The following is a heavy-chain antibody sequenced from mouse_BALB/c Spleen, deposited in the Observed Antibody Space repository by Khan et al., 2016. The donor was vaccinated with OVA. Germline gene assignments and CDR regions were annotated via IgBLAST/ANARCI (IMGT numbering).Heavy chain of an antibody. V-gene: IGHV1-7*01. J-gene: IGHJ3*01. CDR2: INPSTGYT. CDR1: GYTFTTYW. Sequence: QVQLQQSGAELAKPGASVKMSCSASGYTFTTYWMHWVKQRPGQGLEWIGYINPSTGYTEYNQKFKDKATLTADESSSTAYMQLNSLTSDDSAVYYCARRGLYCIFAYWGQGTLVTVSA. D-gene: IGHD1-3*01. CDR3: ARRGLYCIFAY.